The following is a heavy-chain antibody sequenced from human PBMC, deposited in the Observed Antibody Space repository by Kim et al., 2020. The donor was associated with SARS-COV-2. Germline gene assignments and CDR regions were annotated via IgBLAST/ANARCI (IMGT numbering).Heavy chain of an antibody. CDR2: IYYSGST. D-gene: IGHD3-16*02. J-gene: IGHJ3*02. CDR3: ARVWGCFRAFDI. V-gene: IGHV4-59*08. CDR1: GGSISSYY. Sequence: SETLSLTCTVSGGSISSYYWSWIRQPPGKGLEWIGYIYYSGSTNYNPSLKSRVTISVDTSKNQFSLKLSSVTAADTAVYYCARVWGCFRAFDIWGQGTMVTVSS.